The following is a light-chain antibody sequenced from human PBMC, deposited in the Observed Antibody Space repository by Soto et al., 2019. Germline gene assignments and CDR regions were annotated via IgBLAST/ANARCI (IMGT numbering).Light chain of an antibody. CDR2: GAS. CDR1: QSVSSY. CDR3: QQYNDWPLT. Sequence: EIVLTQSPATLSLSPGERATLSCRASQSVSSYLAWYQQKPGQAPRLLIYGASTRATGLPARFSGSGSETEFTLTISSLQSEDFAVYYCQQYNDWPLTFGGGTKVDIK. V-gene: IGKV3-15*01. J-gene: IGKJ4*01.